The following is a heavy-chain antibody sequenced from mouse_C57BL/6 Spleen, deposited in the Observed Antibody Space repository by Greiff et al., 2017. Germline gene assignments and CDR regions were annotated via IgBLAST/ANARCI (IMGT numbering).Heavy chain of an antibody. Sequence: QVQLQQSGAELVKPGASVKISCKASGYAFSSYWMNWVKQRPGKGLEWIGQIYPGDGDTNYNGKFKGKATLTADKSSSTAYMQLSSLTSEDSAVXFCARRATVVVYYFDYWGQGTTLTVSS. CDR2: IYPGDGDT. V-gene: IGHV1-80*01. CDR3: ARRATVVVYYFDY. D-gene: IGHD1-1*01. CDR1: GYAFSSYW. J-gene: IGHJ2*01.